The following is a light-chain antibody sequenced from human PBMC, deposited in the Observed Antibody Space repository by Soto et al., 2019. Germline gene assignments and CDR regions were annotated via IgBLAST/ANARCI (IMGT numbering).Light chain of an antibody. J-gene: IGKJ3*01. CDR1: QSVSSY. Sequence: EIVLTQSPATLSLSPGERATLSCRASQSVSSYLAWYQQKPGQAPRLLIYDASNRASGIPARFSGSGSGTDFTLTISSLEPEDFEVYYCQQRTNWSPFTFGPGTKVDIK. CDR2: DAS. CDR3: QQRTNWSPFT. V-gene: IGKV3-11*01.